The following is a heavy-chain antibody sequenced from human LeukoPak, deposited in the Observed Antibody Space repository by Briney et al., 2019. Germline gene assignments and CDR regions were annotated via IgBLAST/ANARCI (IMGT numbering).Heavy chain of an antibody. V-gene: IGHV4-34*01. CDR3: ARRTTYFGWIPSESPSCFVY. J-gene: IGHJ4*02. D-gene: IGHD3-9*01. Sequence: SETLSLTCAVYGGSFSGYYWSWIRQPPGKGLEWIGEINHSGSTNYNPSLKSRVTISVDTSKNQFSLKLSSVTAADTAVYYCARRTTYFGWIPSESPSCFVYWGQGTLVTVSS. CDR2: INHSGST. CDR1: GGSFSGYY.